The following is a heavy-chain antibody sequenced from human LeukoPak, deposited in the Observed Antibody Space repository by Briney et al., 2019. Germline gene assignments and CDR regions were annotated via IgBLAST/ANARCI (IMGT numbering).Heavy chain of an antibody. CDR3: ATPGPLGFLEWPWDHFDY. D-gene: IGHD3-3*01. J-gene: IGHJ4*02. V-gene: IGHV1-24*01. CDR2: FDPEDGET. CDR1: GYTLTELS. Sequence: ASVKVSCKVSGYTLTELSMHWVRQAPGKGLEWMGGFDPEDGETTYAQKFQGRVTMTEDTSTDTAYMELSSLRSEDTAVYYCATPGPLGFLEWPWDHFDYWGQGTLVTVSS.